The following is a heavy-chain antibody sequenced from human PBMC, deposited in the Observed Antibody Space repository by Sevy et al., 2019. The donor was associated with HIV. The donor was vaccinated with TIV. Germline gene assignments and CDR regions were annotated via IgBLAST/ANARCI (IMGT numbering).Heavy chain of an antibody. J-gene: IGHJ6*02. CDR3: ARGRKTTEEWLEELDYYYGLDV. D-gene: IGHD2-8*01. V-gene: IGHV3-30*02. CDR2: VRNDGSNK. CDR1: GFSLTTSD. Sequence: GGSLRRSCAASGFSLTTSDMHWVRQAPGKGLEWVAYVRNDGSNKYYADSVRDRFTISRDSPKNTLYLQMNSLRDEDTAIYYCARGRKTTEEWLEELDYYYGLDVWGQGTTVTVSS.